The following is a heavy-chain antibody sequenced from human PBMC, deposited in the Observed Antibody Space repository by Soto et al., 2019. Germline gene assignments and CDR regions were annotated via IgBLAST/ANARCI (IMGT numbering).Heavy chain of an antibody. Sequence: GGSLRLSCAASRFTFSNYGMHWVRQAPGKGLEWVAVIWYDGSNKYYADSVKGRFTISRDNFKNTLYLQMNSLRADDTAVYYCARDYGDFQGYMDVWGKGTTVTVSS. V-gene: IGHV3-33*01. CDR3: ARDYGDFQGYMDV. D-gene: IGHD4-17*01. J-gene: IGHJ6*03. CDR1: RFTFSNYG. CDR2: IWYDGSNK.